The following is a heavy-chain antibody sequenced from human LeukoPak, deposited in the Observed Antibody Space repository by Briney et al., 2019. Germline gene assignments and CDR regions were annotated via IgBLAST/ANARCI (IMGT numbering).Heavy chain of an antibody. CDR2: IYSGDRT. Sequence: GGSLRLSCVASGLSVRGSYMSWVRQAPGKGLEWVSVIYSGDRTYYADSVKGRFTISRDTSKNTLYLQMNNLRADDTAMYYCTRDLTGTTWSENDYWGQGTLVTVSS. J-gene: IGHJ4*02. CDR1: GLSVRGSY. CDR3: TRDLTGTTWSENDY. V-gene: IGHV3-53*01. D-gene: IGHD6-13*01.